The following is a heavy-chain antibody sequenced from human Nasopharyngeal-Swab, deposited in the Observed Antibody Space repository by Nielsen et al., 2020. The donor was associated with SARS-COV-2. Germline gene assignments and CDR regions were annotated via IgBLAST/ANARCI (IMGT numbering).Heavy chain of an antibody. D-gene: IGHD2-15*01. Sequence: ASVKVSCKASGYTFTGYYMHWVRQAPGQGLEWMGWNNPNSGGTNYAQKFQGRVTMTRDTSIGTAYMELSRLRSDDTAVYYCATRGEVVVAATGYYYYGMDVWGQGTTVTVSS. J-gene: IGHJ6*02. CDR3: ATRGEVVVAATGYYYYGMDV. CDR1: GYTFTGYY. V-gene: IGHV1-2*02. CDR2: NNPNSGGT.